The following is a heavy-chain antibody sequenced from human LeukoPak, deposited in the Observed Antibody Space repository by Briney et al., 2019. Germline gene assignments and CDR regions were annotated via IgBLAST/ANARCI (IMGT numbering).Heavy chain of an antibody. CDR1: GGSIKSNNW. CDR3: ATSILGSGWFDP. Sequence: SETLSLTCAVSGGSIKSNNWWSWVRQPPGKGLEWIGEIYHSGSTNYNPSLESRVTVSVDKSKNQFSLDLSSVTAADTAVYYCATSILGSGWFDPWGQGTLVTVSS. J-gene: IGHJ5*02. V-gene: IGHV4-4*02. CDR2: IYHSGST. D-gene: IGHD7-27*01.